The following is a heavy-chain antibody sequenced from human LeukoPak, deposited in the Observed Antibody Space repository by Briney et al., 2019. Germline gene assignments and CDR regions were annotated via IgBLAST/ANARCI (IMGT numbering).Heavy chain of an antibody. J-gene: IGHJ4*02. V-gene: IGHV1-2*02. CDR3: SRDPYHTTGYFDF. CDR2: ISPNSGDT. CDR1: GYTFTGYY. Sequence: GASVKVSCKASGYTFTGYYIHWVRQAPGQGLEWMGWISPNSGDTNYAQKFQGRLTMTRETSISTACMDLNSLTSYDTAVYYCSRDPYHTTGYFDFWGQGTLVTVSS. D-gene: IGHD3-22*01.